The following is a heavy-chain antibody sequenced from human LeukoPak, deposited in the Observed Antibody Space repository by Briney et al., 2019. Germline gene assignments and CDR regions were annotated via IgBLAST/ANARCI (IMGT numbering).Heavy chain of an antibody. Sequence: ASVKVSCKTSGYSFTTYGVSWVRQAPGQGLEWIAWISGYNGDTNYIQKLQGRVTLTADTSTNTAYMELRSLRSDDTAVYYCAREGNYWFDPWGQGTLVTVSS. CDR3: AREGNYWFDP. J-gene: IGHJ5*02. CDR1: GYSFTTYG. D-gene: IGHD4-23*01. CDR2: ISGYNGDT. V-gene: IGHV1-18*01.